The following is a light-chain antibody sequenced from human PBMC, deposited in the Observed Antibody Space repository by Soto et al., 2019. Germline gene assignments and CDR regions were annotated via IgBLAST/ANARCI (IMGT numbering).Light chain of an antibody. Sequence: DIVMTQSPLYLPVTPGEPASISCRSSQSLLHSDGYNYLDWYLQKPGQSPHLLIYLGSNRASGGPDRFSGSGSGTDFTLKISRVQAEDVGVYYCMQALQTPLFTFGPGTKVDLK. J-gene: IGKJ3*01. CDR2: LGS. CDR3: MQALQTPLFT. V-gene: IGKV2-28*01. CDR1: QSLLHSDGYNY.